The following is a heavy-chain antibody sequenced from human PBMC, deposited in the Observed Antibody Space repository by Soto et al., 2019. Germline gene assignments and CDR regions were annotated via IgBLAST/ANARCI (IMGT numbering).Heavy chain of an antibody. CDR1: GGSFSGYY. D-gene: IGHD6-6*01. Sequence: AETLSLTCAVYGGSFSGYYWSWIRQPPGKGLEWIGEINHSGITNYNPSLKSRVTISVDTSKNQFSLKLSSVTAADTAVYYCATSSSAPNRYDYWGHGSLVTV. J-gene: IGHJ5*01. V-gene: IGHV4-34*01. CDR3: ATSSSAPNRYDY. CDR2: INHSGIT.